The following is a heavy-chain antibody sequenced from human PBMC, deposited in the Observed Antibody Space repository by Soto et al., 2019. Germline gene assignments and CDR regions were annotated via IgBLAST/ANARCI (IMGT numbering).Heavy chain of an antibody. D-gene: IGHD1-26*01. Sequence: EVQLVESGGGLVQPGGSLRLSCAASGFSFSSYWMQWIRQAQGKGLVWVSRIKSDGSSTTYADSLKGRFTISRDNAKNTLYLQMNSLRAEDTAVYYCATRSSLRPFDIWGQGTMVTVSS. J-gene: IGHJ3*02. CDR1: GFSFSSYW. CDR3: ATRSSLRPFDI. V-gene: IGHV3-74*01. CDR2: IKSDGSST.